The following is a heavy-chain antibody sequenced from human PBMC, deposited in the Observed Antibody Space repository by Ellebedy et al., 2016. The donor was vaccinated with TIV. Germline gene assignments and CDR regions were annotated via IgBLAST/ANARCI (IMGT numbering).Heavy chain of an antibody. Sequence: GESLKISCAASGFAFSGYWMGWVRQAPGKGLEWVSSISSNINYTYYADSVKGRFNISRDNAKNSLYVQMKSLRAEDTAVYYCARAFRAGAFDIWGQGTVVTVSS. D-gene: IGHD2/OR15-2a*01. CDR2: ISSNINYT. CDR1: GFAFSGYW. V-gene: IGHV3-21*06. J-gene: IGHJ3*02. CDR3: ARAFRAGAFDI.